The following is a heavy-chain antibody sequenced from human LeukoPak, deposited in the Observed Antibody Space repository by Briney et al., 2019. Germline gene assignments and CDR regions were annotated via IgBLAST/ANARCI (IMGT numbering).Heavy chain of an antibody. D-gene: IGHD4-11*01. Sequence: GGSLRLSCAASGFTFSSHWINWVRQAPGRGLEWVANIHEDGSDKYYADSVKGRFTVSRDNAKNSAYPQMSSLRAEDTAVYHCARILRLHTPRAFDIWGRGTMVTVSS. CDR3: ARILRLHTPRAFDI. J-gene: IGHJ3*02. CDR2: IHEDGSDK. V-gene: IGHV3-7*05. CDR1: GFTFSSHW.